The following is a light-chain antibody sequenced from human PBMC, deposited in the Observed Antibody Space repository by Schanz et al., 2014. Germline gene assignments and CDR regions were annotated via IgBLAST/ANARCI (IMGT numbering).Light chain of an antibody. J-gene: IGLJ3*02. CDR2: DVS. Sequence: QSALTQPRSVSGSPGQSVTISCTGTSSDVGGYNYVSWYQLHPGKAPKLMIYDVSKRPSGVPDRFSGSKSGNTASLTISGLQADDEADYYCNSYAGSNNWVFGGGTKLTVL. CDR3: NSYAGSNNWV. CDR1: SSDVGGYNY. V-gene: IGLV2-11*01.